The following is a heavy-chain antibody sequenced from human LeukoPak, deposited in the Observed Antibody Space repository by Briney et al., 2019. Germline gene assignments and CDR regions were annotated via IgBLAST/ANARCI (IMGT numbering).Heavy chain of an antibody. CDR1: EYTFTSYA. V-gene: IGHV1-3*01. Sequence: GASVKVSCKASEYTFTSYAMHWVRQAPGQRLEWMGWINAGNGNTKYSQKFQGRVTITRDTSASTAYMELRSLRSDDTAVYYCARDYYDSSGYHHSSDYWGQGTLVTVSS. CDR2: INAGNGNT. CDR3: ARDYYDSSGYHHSSDY. J-gene: IGHJ4*02. D-gene: IGHD3-22*01.